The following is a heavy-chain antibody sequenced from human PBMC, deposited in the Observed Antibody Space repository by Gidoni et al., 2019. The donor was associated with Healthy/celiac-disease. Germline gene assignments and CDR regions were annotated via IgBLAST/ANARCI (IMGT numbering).Heavy chain of an antibody. D-gene: IGHD3-22*01. J-gene: IGHJ4*02. CDR3: ARASYYYDSSGFRCYYFDY. CDR1: GGSISSSSYY. CDR2: IYYSGST. Sequence: QLQLQESGPGLVKPSETLSLTCTGSGGSISSSSYYWGWLRQPPGKGLEWIGRIYYSGSTYYHPSLKSRVTISVDSSTNRFSLKLSSVTAADTAVYYCARASYYYDSSGFRCYYFDYWGQGTLVTVSS. V-gene: IGHV4-39*07.